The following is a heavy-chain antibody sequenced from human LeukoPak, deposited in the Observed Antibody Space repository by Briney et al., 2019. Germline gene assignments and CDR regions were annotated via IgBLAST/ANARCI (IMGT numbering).Heavy chain of an antibody. CDR3: AKGMVVAATPRLGMDY. J-gene: IGHJ4*02. CDR1: GFTFSSYA. Sequence: GGSLRLSCAASGFTFSSYAMSWVRQAPGKGLEWVSAISGGGGNTYYADSVKGRFTISRDNSKNTLYLQMNSLRPEDTALYYCAKGMVVAATPRLGMDYWGQGTLVTVSS. D-gene: IGHD2-15*01. CDR2: ISGGGGNT. V-gene: IGHV3-23*01.